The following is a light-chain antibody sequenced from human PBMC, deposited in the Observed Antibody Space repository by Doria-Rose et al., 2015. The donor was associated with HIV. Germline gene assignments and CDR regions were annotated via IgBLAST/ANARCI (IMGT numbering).Light chain of an antibody. J-gene: IGKJ3*01. Sequence: DIQVTQSPESLGMSLGERATLNCKSNQSLLYTSKNYLAWYQRKPGQPPKLLIYWASTRQSGVPAQFSGSGSGTDFTLTNSSLKAEDVAVYYCQQYYDTPSFGPGTTVDIK. CDR2: WAS. CDR1: QSLLYTSKNY. V-gene: IGKV4-1*01. CDR3: QQYYDTPS.